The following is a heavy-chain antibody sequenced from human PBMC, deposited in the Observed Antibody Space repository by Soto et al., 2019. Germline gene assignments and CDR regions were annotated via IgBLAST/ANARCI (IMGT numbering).Heavy chain of an antibody. CDR3: VKGGWLDF. Sequence: EVQLLESGGGLVQPGGSLRLSCAASGFTFNTFEMSWVRQAPGRGLEWVSSISTDSSRAYYADAVKGRFTISRDNSKHTLYLQMNSLTAEDTAVYACVKGGWLDFWGQGTLVTVST. J-gene: IGHJ5*01. CDR2: ISTDSSRA. V-gene: IGHV3-23*01. D-gene: IGHD3-16*01. CDR1: GFTFNTFE.